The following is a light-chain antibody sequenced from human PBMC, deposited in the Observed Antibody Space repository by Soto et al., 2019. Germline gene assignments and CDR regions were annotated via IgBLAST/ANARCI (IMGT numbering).Light chain of an antibody. V-gene: IGKV3-15*01. CDR1: QTISKW. J-gene: IGKJ5*01. CDR2: GAS. CDR3: QQYNNWLIT. Sequence: ILLTQSPGTLSVSPGERGTLSFMASQTISKWLAWYQQKPGQAPRLLIYGASTRATGIPARFSGSGSGTEFTLTISSLQSEDFAVYYCQQYNNWLITFGQGTRLEI.